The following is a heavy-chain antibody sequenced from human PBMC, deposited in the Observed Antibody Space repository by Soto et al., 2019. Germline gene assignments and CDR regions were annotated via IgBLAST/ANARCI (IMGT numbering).Heavy chain of an antibody. J-gene: IGHJ4*02. Sequence: QVQLVQSGAEVKKPGASVKVSCEASGYTFTSYGISCVRQAPGQGLEWMGWLKAYNGNTNYAQKLQGRDTMTTDTYTNTAYKELRSLRADDTADYYSARVASGYDRSGDYWGQGTLVTVSS. CDR3: ARVASGYDRSGDY. CDR1: GYTFTSYG. CDR2: LKAYNGNT. D-gene: IGHD5-12*01. V-gene: IGHV1-18*04.